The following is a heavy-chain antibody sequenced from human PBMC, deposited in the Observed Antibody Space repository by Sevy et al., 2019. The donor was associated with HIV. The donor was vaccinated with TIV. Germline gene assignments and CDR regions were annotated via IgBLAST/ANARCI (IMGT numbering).Heavy chain of an antibody. J-gene: IGHJ6*02. CDR2: VYSGGAT. CDR3: ARVGYCRGGTCFSGFYYAMDV. Sequence: GGSLRLSCAVSGFTLTNEFFSWVRQAPGKGLEWVAVVYSGGATYYADSVKGRFTISRDKSKGTLYLQMKSLRAEDTAVYYCARVGYCRGGTCFSGFYYAMDVWGQGTTVTVSS. CDR1: GFTLTNEF. V-gene: IGHV3-53*01. D-gene: IGHD2-15*01.